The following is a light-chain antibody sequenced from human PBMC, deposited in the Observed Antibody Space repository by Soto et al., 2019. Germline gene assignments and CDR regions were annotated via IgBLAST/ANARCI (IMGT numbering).Light chain of an antibody. J-gene: IGKJ1*01. CDR3: QQYNNWPWT. V-gene: IGKV3D-15*01. CDR1: QSVSSN. CDR2: GAS. Sequence: IVLTQSPDTLSLSPGDRATLSCRATQSVSSNSLAWYQQKPGQAPRLLIYGASSRATGIPDRFSGSGSGTEFTLTISSLQSEDFAVYYCQQYNNWPWTFGQGAKVDIK.